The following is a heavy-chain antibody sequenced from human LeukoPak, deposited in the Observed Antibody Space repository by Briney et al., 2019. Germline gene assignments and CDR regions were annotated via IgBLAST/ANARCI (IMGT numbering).Heavy chain of an antibody. D-gene: IGHD2-21*01. V-gene: IGHV4-34*01. CDR1: GGSFSGYY. CDR2: INHSGST. Sequence: SETLSLTCAVYGGSFSGYYWSWIRQPPGKGLEWIGEINHSGSTNYNPSLKSRVTISVDTSKNQFSLKLSSVTAADTAVYYCARDPGYCGGDCHSFDSWGQGTLVTVSS. J-gene: IGHJ4*02. CDR3: ARDPGYCGGDCHSFDS.